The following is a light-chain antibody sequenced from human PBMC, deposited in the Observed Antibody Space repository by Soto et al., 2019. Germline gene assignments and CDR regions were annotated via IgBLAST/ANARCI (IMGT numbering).Light chain of an antibody. CDR3: QQYYSNHRT. J-gene: IGKJ1*01. Sequence: FVMTQSPDSLAVSLGERATINCKSSQSVLYSSSNKNYLAWYQQKPGQPPKLLIYWASTRESGVPDRFSGSGSGTDFTLTISSLQAEDVAVYYCQQYYSNHRTFGQGTKVDIK. CDR2: WAS. V-gene: IGKV4-1*01. CDR1: QSVLYSSSNKNY.